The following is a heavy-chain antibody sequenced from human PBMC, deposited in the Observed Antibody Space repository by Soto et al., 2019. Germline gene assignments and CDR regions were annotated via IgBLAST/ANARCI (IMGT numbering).Heavy chain of an antibody. CDR1: GFSLSTSGVG. CDR2: IYWDDDK. Sequence: QITLKESGPTLVKPTQTLTLTCTFSGFSLSTSGVGVGWIRQPPGKALEWLALIYWDDDKRFSPSLKSRLTIPKDTPKNQVVLTMTNMDPVDTATYYCAHSPSVPYSSSWYNSYMDVWGKGTTVTVSS. D-gene: IGHD6-13*01. J-gene: IGHJ6*03. V-gene: IGHV2-5*02. CDR3: AHSPSVPYSSSWYNSYMDV.